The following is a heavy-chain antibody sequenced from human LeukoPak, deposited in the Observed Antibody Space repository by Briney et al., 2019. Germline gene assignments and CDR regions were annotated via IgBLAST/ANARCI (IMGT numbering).Heavy chain of an antibody. Sequence: SETLSLTCTVSGVSISSYYWSWIRQPPGKGLEWIGYIYYSGSTNYNPSLKSRVTISVDTSKNQFSLKLSSVTAADTAVYYCARHAPCSSTSCYNPYFDYWGQGTLATVSS. CDR2: IYYSGST. CDR1: GVSISSYY. CDR3: ARHAPCSSTSCYNPYFDY. V-gene: IGHV4-59*08. J-gene: IGHJ4*02. D-gene: IGHD2-2*02.